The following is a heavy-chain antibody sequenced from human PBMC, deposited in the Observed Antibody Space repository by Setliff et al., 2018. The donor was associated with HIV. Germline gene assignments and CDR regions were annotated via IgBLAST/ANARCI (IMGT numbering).Heavy chain of an antibody. Sequence: SVKVSCKASGGTFSDYAVSWVRQAPGHGLEWMGGVIPMFGTSSSAQKFQGRVTITADESTSTSSMELSSLGSEDTAVYYCARVNGGNSPYYFDSWGQGTLVTSPQ. CDR3: ARVNGGNSPYYFDS. D-gene: IGHD2-21*02. V-gene: IGHV1-69*13. CDR1: GGTFSDYA. J-gene: IGHJ4*02. CDR2: VIPMFGTS.